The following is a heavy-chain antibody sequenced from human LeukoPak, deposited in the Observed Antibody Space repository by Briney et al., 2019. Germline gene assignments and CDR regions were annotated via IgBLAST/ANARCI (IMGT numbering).Heavy chain of an antibody. CDR3: ARGGISTSLDY. CDR2: IYSSGST. CDR1: GGSISSYY. Sequence: PSETLSLTCTVSGGSISSYYWSWIRQPAGKGREWIGRIYSSGSTNYNPSLKSRVTMSGDTSKNQISLKLSSVTAADTAVYYCARGGISTSLDYWGQGTLVTVSS. D-gene: IGHD2-2*01. J-gene: IGHJ4*02. V-gene: IGHV4-4*07.